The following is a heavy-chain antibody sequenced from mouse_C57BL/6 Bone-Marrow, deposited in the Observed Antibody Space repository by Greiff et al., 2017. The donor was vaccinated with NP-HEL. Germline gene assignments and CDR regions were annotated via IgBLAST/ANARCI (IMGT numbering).Heavy chain of an antibody. J-gene: IGHJ3*01. CDR1: GYTFTSYW. CDR2: IDPSDSET. V-gene: IGHV1-52*01. CDR3: ERDGNYGGFAY. D-gene: IGHD2-1*01. Sequence: QVQLQQPGAELVRPGSSVKLSCKASGYTFTSYWMHWVKQRPIQGLEWIGNIDPSDSETHYNQKFKDKATLTVDKSSSTANMQLSSLTSGDSAVYYCERDGNYGGFAYWGQGTLVTVSA.